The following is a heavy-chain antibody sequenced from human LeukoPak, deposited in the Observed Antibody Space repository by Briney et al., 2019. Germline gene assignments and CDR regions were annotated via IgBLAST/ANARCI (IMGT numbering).Heavy chain of an antibody. CDR2: ISSNGGST. J-gene: IGHJ3*02. V-gene: IGHV3-64*01. CDR1: GFTFSSYA. CDR3: AREYSGSYRDAFDI. Sequence: GGSLRLSCAASGFTFSSYAMHWVRQAPGKGLEYVSAISSNGGSTYYANSVKGRFTISRDNSKNTLYLQMNSLRAEDTAVYYCAREYSGSYRDAFDIWGQGTMVTVSS. D-gene: IGHD1-26*01.